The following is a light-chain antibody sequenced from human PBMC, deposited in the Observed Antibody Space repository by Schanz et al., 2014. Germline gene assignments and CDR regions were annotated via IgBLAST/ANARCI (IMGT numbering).Light chain of an antibody. CDR1: SSDVGSYNL. J-gene: IGLJ3*02. V-gene: IGLV2-14*02. CDR2: EGN. CDR3: SSYTGSSTQV. Sequence: QSALTQPASVSGSPGQSITISCTGPSSDVGSYNLVSWYQQHPGKAPKLMIYEGNKRPSGVSNRFSGSKSGNTASLTISGLQAEDEADYYCSSYTGSSTQVFGGGTKLTVL.